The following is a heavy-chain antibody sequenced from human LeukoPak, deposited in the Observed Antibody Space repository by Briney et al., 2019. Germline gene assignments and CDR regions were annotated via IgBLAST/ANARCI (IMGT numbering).Heavy chain of an antibody. Sequence: GGSLRLSCAASGFTFSSYKMNWVRPAPGKGLEWVSSISTGSTYIYYADSVKGRFTISRDNTKNSLYLQMNSLRAEDTAVYYCTREGVDVFDIWGQGTMVTVSS. CDR3: TREGVDVFDI. V-gene: IGHV3-21*01. J-gene: IGHJ3*02. CDR2: ISTGSTYI. CDR1: GFTFSSYK. D-gene: IGHD3-10*01.